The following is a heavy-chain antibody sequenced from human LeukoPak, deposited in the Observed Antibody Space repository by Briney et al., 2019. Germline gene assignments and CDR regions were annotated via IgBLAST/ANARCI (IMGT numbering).Heavy chain of an antibody. CDR3: ARALGPIVATIPFDY. D-gene: IGHD5-12*01. J-gene: IGHJ4*02. V-gene: IGHV1-18*01. CDR2: ISAYNGNT. Sequence: ASVKVSCKASGYTFTSYGISWVRQAPGQGLEWMGWISAYNGNTDYAQKLQGRVTMTTDTSTSTAYMELRSLRSDDTAVYYCARALGPIVATIPFDYWGQGTLVTVSS. CDR1: GYTFTSYG.